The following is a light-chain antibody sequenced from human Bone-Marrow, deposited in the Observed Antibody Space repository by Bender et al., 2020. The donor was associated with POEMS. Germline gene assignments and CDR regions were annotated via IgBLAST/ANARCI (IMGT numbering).Light chain of an antibody. V-gene: IGLV2-18*02. CDR2: EVS. CDR3: QSYDNSLGGWV. Sequence: QSALTQPPSVSGSPGQSVTISCTGTSSDIGTYNLVSWYRHPPGTTPKLIIYEVSYRPSGVPDRFSGSKSGNAASLTISGLQAEDEGDYYCQSYDNSLGGWVFGGGTKLTVL. CDR1: SSDIGTYNL. J-gene: IGLJ3*02.